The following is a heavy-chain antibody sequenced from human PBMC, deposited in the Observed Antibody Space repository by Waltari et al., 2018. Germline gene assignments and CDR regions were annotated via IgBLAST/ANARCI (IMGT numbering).Heavy chain of an antibody. Sequence: QVQLQESGPGLVKPSETLSLTCAVSGYSISSGYYWGWIRQPPGKGLEWIGSIYHSGSTYYNPSLKSRVTISVDTSKNQFSLKLGSVTAADTAVYYCAVLYPPFFDYWGQGTLVTVSS. CDR1: GYSISSGYY. CDR2: IYHSGST. V-gene: IGHV4-38-2*01. D-gene: IGHD2-2*01. J-gene: IGHJ4*02. CDR3: AVLYPPFFDY.